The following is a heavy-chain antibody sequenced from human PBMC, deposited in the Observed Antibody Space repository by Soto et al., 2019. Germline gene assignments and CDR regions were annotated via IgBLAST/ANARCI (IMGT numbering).Heavy chain of an antibody. CDR1: GYSFSSYW. V-gene: IGHV5-51*01. Sequence: GESLKISCKGSGYSFSSYWIAWVRQMPGKGLEWMGIVYPSDSDTRYSPSFQGQVTISADKSITTAYLQWSSLKASDTAMYYCATSFGTPSGSLDYWGQGTLVTVSS. CDR3: ATSFGTPSGSLDY. D-gene: IGHD3-16*01. J-gene: IGHJ4*02. CDR2: VYPSDSDT.